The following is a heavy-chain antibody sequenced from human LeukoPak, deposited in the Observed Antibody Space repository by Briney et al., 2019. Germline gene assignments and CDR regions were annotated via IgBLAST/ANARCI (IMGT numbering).Heavy chain of an antibody. Sequence: GGSLRLSCAASGFTFSSDWMSWVRQAPGKGLEWVANIKQDGSEKYYVDSVKGRFTISRDNAKNSLHLQMNSLRAEDTAVYYCARGGVYSSSWYNYWGQGTLVTVSS. CDR1: GFTFSSDW. D-gene: IGHD6-13*01. CDR2: IKQDGSEK. CDR3: ARGGVYSSSWYNY. J-gene: IGHJ4*02. V-gene: IGHV3-7*01.